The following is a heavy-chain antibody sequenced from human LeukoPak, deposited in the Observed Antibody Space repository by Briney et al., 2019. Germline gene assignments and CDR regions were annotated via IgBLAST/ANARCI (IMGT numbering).Heavy chain of an antibody. CDR2: IYSGGTT. Sequence: GGSLRLSCAASGFTVSSNFMSWIRQAPGKGLEWVSVIYSGGTTYYADSVKGRFTISRDSSKNTLYLQMNTLRVEDTAVYYCARGVSSGWYYFDFWGQGTLVTVS. D-gene: IGHD6-19*01. J-gene: IGHJ4*02. V-gene: IGHV3-66*01. CDR3: ARGVSSGWYYFDF. CDR1: GFTVSSNF.